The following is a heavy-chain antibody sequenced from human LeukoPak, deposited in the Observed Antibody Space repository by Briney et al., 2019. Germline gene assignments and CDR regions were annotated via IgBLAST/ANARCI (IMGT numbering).Heavy chain of an antibody. D-gene: IGHD3-9*01. CDR3: AREYYGVIFSHYLDV. V-gene: IGHV1-3*01. J-gene: IGHJ6*04. Sequence: ASVKVSCKASGYTFTSYAMHWVRQAPGQRLEWMGWINAGNGNTKYSQKFQGRVTITRDTSASTAYMELSSLRSEDTAVYYCAREYYGVIFSHYLDVWGKGTTVTVSS. CDR1: GYTFTSYA. CDR2: INAGNGNT.